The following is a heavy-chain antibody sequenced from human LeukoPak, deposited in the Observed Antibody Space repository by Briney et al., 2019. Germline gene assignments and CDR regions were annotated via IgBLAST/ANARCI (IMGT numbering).Heavy chain of an antibody. J-gene: IGHJ4*02. D-gene: IGHD5-18*01. CDR1: GYTFTNFY. CDR2: IDPSSGNT. V-gene: IGHV1-46*01. CDR3: ATYPGPTIQGSFDY. Sequence: ASVKVSCKASGYTFTNFYMHWVRQAPGQGPEWMGAIDPSSGNTQFAPKFEGRVTVTTDTSTSTVYMEMSSLRSDDTAMYYCATYPGPTIQGSFDYWGQGTLVTVSS.